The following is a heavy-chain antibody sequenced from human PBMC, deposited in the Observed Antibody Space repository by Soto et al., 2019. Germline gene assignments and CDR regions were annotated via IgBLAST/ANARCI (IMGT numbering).Heavy chain of an antibody. CDR1: GFTFSSYS. CDR3: AKAHIVATIRGGNYYGMDV. D-gene: IGHD5-12*01. V-gene: IGHV3-23*01. J-gene: IGHJ6*02. Sequence: XGCLRLSFAASGFTFSSYSMSWIRQAPGKGLEWVSAISGSGGSTYYADSVKGRFTISRDNSKNTLYLQMNSLRAEDTAVYYCAKAHIVATIRGGNYYGMDVWGQGTTVTVSS. CDR2: ISGSGGST.